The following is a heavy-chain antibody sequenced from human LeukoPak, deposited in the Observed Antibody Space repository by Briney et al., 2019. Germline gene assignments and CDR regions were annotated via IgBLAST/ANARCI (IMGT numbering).Heavy chain of an antibody. CDR3: ARADISGYEHFDD. Sequence: SETLSLTCTVSGGSISSSSYYWGWIRQPPGKGREWIGNIYYSGSTNYNASLKSRVTISIDTSTKQCSLKLTSVTAPDTAVYFCARADISGYEHFDDWGPGTLVAVSS. CDR2: IYYSGST. CDR1: GGSISSSSYY. J-gene: IGHJ4*02. D-gene: IGHD3-22*01. V-gene: IGHV4-61*05.